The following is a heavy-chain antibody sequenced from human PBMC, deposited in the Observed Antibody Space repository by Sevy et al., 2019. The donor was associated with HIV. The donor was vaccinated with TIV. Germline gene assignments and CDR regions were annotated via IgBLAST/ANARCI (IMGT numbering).Heavy chain of an antibody. J-gene: IGHJ4*02. Sequence: ASVKVSCKASGGTFSSYAISWVRQAPGQGLEWMGGIIPIFGTANYEQKFQGRVTITADESTSTAYIELGSLRSEDTAVHYCARGVSGDRVGVFDYWGQGTLVTVSS. V-gene: IGHV1-69*13. CDR2: IIPIFGTA. D-gene: IGHD2-15*01. CDR3: ARGVSGDRVGVFDY. CDR1: GGTFSSYA.